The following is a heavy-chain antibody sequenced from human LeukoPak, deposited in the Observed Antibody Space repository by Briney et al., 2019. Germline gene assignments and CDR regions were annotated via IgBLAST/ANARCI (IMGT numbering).Heavy chain of an antibody. V-gene: IGHV3-23*01. D-gene: IGHD5-18*01. CDR2: ISGSGGST. CDR1: GFTFSSYA. J-gene: IGHJ5*02. CDR3: AKPVSKCSYGQNWFAP. Sequence: AGGSLRLSCAASGFTFSSYAMSWVRQAPGKGLEWVSAISGSGGSTYYADSVKGRFTISRDNSKNTLYLQMNSLRAEDTAVYYCAKPVSKCSYGQNWFAPWGQGTLVTVSS.